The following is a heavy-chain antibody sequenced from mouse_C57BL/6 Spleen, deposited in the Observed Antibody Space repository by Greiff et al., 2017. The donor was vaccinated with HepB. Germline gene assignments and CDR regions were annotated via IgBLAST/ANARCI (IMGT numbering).Heavy chain of an antibody. CDR2: IRNKANGYTT. J-gene: IGHJ3*01. Sequence: EVQLVESGGGLVQPGGSLSLSCAASGFTFTDYYMSWVRQPPGKALEWLGFIRNKANGYTTEYSSSVKGRFTISRDNSQSILYLQMNALRAEDSATYYCARYDGEGFAYWGQGTLVTVSA. V-gene: IGHV7-3*01. D-gene: IGHD1-2*01. CDR3: ARYDGEGFAY. CDR1: GFTFTDYY.